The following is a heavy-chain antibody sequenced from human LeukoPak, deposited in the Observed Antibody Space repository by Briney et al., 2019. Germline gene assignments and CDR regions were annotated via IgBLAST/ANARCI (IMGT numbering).Heavy chain of an antibody. J-gene: IGHJ4*02. CDR1: GYTFTGYS. D-gene: IGHD3-16*02. CDR3: ARGRYDYVWGSYRLFDY. V-gene: IGHV1-2*02. CDR2: INPNSGGT. Sequence: ASVNVSCKASGYTFTGYSIPCVRQAPGQVLEWTAWINPNSGGTNYAQKFQGRVTMTRDTSISTAYMELSRLRSDDTAVYYCARGRYDYVWGSYRLFDYWGQGTLVTVSS.